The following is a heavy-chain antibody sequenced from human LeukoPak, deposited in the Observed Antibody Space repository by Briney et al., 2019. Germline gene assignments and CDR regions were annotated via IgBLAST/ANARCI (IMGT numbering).Heavy chain of an antibody. D-gene: IGHD6-13*01. CDR1: GFTFSSYG. J-gene: IGHJ4*02. V-gene: IGHV3-30*03. CDR3: ARTGIAAAATVGAVFDY. Sequence: GGSLRLSCAASGFTFSSYGMHWVRQAPGKGLEWVAVISYDGSNKYYADSVKGRFTISRDNSKNTLYLQMNSLRAEDTAVYYCARTGIAAAATVGAVFDYWGQGTLVTVSS. CDR2: ISYDGSNK.